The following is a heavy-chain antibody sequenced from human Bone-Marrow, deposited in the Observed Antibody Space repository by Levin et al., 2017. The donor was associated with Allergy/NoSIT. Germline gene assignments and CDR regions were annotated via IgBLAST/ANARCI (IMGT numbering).Heavy chain of an antibody. CDR2: ISWSTGIT. Sequence: GGSLRLSCAVSGFTFDDYGMHWVRQTPGKGLEWVSGISWSTGITAYADSVKGRFTIFRDNAKNSLYLQMSRLRAEDTAVYYCARVLTASMKNHNYYGMDVWGQGTTVTVSS. CDR1: GFTFDDYG. CDR3: ARVLTASMKNHNYYGMDV. D-gene: IGHD1-14*01. V-gene: IGHV3-9*01. J-gene: IGHJ6*02.